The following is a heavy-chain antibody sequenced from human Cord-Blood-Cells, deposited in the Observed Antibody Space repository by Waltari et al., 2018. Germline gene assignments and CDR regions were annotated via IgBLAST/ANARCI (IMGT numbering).Heavy chain of an antibody. CDR1: GFTYSSYA. Sequence: VQLLSSGGGLVQPGGSLRHSCAASGFTYSSYAMSWVRPATGKGLEWVSASSGSGGSTYYADSVKGRLTISRDNAKNTLYLKMNSLRAEDTAVYYCAKGWYSSSWYTVDYWGQGTLVTVSS. D-gene: IGHD6-13*01. CDR2: SSGSGGST. V-gene: IGHV3-23*01. CDR3: AKGWYSSSWYTVDY. J-gene: IGHJ4*02.